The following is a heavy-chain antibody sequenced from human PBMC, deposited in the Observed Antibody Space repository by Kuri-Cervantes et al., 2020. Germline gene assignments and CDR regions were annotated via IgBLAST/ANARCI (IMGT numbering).Heavy chain of an antibody. CDR1: GFTFSSYW. Sequence: GESLKISCAASGFTFSSYWMHWVRQAPGKGLEWVSIISGSGRTIYYADSVKGRFTISRDNSKNTLYLQMNSLRAEDTAVYYCAKDDYGDYVWFDYWGQGTLVTVSS. CDR3: AKDDYGDYVWFDY. J-gene: IGHJ4*02. CDR2: ISGSGRTI. D-gene: IGHD4-17*01. V-gene: IGHV3-23*01.